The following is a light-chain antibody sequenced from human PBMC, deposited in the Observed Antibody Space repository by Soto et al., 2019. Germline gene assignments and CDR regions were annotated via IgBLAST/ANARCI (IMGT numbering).Light chain of an antibody. CDR1: QSVSSSY. CDR3: QQYGSSPTIT. V-gene: IGKV3-20*01. Sequence: EIVLTQSPCTLSLSPGERATLSCRASQSVSSSYLAWYQQKPGQAPRLVIYGASSRATGIPDRFSGSGSGTDFTPTISRLEPQDFAVYYCQQYGSSPTITFGQGTRLEIK. CDR2: GAS. J-gene: IGKJ5*01.